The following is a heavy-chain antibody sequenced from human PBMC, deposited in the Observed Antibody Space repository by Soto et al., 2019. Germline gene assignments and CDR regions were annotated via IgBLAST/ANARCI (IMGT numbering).Heavy chain of an antibody. CDR1: GYTFTSYG. CDR3: ARRGYSGYDWREVDDY. J-gene: IGHJ4*02. CDR2: ISANNGNT. D-gene: IGHD5-12*01. V-gene: IGHV1-18*01. Sequence: ASVKVSCKASGYTFTSYGISWVRQAPGQGLEWMGWISANNGNTNYVQKLQGRVTMTTDTSTSTAYMELRSLRSDDTAVYYCARRGYSGYDWREVDDYWGQGTLVTVSS.